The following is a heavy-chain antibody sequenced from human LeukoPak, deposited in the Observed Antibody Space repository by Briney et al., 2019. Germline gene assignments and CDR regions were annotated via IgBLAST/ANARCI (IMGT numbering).Heavy chain of an antibody. CDR3: AIDFWSGYSDY. CDR1: GFTFSSYA. Sequence: GGSLRLSCAASGFTFSSYAMSWVRQAPGKGLEWVSAISVSGGSTYYADSAKGRFTISRDNSKNTLYLQMNSLRVEDTAVYYCAIDFWSGYSDYWGEGTLVTVSS. J-gene: IGHJ4*02. D-gene: IGHD3-3*01. V-gene: IGHV3-23*01. CDR2: ISVSGGST.